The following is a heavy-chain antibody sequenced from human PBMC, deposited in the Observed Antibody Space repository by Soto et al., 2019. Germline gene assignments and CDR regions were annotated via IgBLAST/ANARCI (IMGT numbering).Heavy chain of an antibody. Sequence: QVQLVESGGGVVQPGKSLRLSCAASAFTFSNYTMHWVHQAPGKGLEWVALMSYDGSDKYYADAVKGRFTISRDNSKNTLYLKMDSLRVEDTALYYCAGRSGSSDYWGQGTLVTVSS. J-gene: IGHJ4*02. D-gene: IGHD3-10*01. CDR2: MSYDGSDK. V-gene: IGHV3-30*04. CDR3: AGRSGSSDY. CDR1: AFTFSNYT.